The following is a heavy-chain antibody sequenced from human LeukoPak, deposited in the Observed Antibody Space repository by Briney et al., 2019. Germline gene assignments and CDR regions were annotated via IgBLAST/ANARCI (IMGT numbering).Heavy chain of an antibody. CDR1: GFTFSSYG. CDR2: IRYDGSNK. J-gene: IGHJ4*02. Sequence: GGSLRLSCAASGFTFSSYGMHWVRQAPGKGLEWVAFIRYDGSNKYYADSVKGRFTISRDNSKNTLYLQMNSLRAEDTAVYYCAKDWLTHTVVVVAAVDYWGQGTLVTVSS. D-gene: IGHD2-15*01. CDR3: AKDWLTHTVVVVAAVDY. V-gene: IGHV3-30*02.